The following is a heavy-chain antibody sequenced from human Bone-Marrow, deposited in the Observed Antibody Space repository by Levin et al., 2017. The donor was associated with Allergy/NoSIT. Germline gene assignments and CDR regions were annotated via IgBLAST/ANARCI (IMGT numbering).Heavy chain of an antibody. D-gene: IGHD2-15*01. V-gene: IGHV3-13*04. Sequence: GGSLRLSCATSGFTFSDSDMHWVRQATGKRLEWVSAIGTTDDTYYAGSVKGRFTISREDAKNSLYLQMNSLRAGDTAIYYCARGSGGSCPYQYFQHWGKGTLVTVSS. J-gene: IGHJ1*01. CDR1: GFTFSDSD. CDR2: IGTTDDT. CDR3: ARGSGGSCPYQYFQH.